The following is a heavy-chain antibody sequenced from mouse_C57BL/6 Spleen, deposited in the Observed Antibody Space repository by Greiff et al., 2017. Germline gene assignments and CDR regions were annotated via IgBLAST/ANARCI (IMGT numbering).Heavy chain of an antibody. CDR1: GFTFSSST. CDR3: ARGYDYDEAWFAY. CDR2: ISGGGGNT. Sequence: EVMLVESGGGLVKPGGSLKLSCAASGFTFSSSTMSWVRQTPEKRLEWVATISGGGGNTYSPDSVKGRFTITRDNAKNTLYLQMSSLRPEDTALYYCARGYDYDEAWFAYWGQGTLVTVSA. D-gene: IGHD2-4*01. V-gene: IGHV5-9*01. J-gene: IGHJ3*01.